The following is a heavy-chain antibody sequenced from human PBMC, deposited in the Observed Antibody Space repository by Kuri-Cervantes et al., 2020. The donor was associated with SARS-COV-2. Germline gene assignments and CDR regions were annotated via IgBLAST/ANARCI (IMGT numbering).Heavy chain of an antibody. CDR2: ISAYNGNT. CDR3: ARRRDVDY. CDR1: TSIFTDYY. V-gene: IGHV1-18*04. Sequence: ASVKVSCKFSTSIFTDYYIHWVRQAPGQGLEWMGWISAYNGNTNYAQKLQGRVTMTTDTSTSTAYMELRSLRSDDTAVYYCARRRDVDYWGQGTLVTVSS. J-gene: IGHJ4*02.